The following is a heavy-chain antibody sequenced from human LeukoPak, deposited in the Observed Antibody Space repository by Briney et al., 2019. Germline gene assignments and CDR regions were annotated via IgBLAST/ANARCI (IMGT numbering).Heavy chain of an antibody. D-gene: IGHD1-26*01. CDR2: INEDGSDK. CDR3: ATWSNAWEFDY. V-gene: IGHV3-7*05. Sequence: PGGSLGLSCAASGFTFSSSWMTWVRQAPGKGLEWVAHINEDGSDKYYVDSVTGRFSISRDNTKNSLYLQMSSLRAEDTAVYYCATWSNAWEFDYWGQGTLVSVSS. J-gene: IGHJ4*02. CDR1: GFTFSSSW.